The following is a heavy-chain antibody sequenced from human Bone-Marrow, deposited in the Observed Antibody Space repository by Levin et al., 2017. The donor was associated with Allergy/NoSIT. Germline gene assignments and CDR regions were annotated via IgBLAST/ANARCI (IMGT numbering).Heavy chain of an antibody. CDR3: AHRRGGYSWNDGDFDY. CDR2: IYWDDDK. Sequence: SGPTLVKPTQTLTLTCTFSGFSLSTGGVGVGWIRQPPGKALECLALIYWDDDKRYSPSLRSRLTITKDTSKNQVVLTVTNMDPVDTATYYCAHRRGGYSWNDGDFDYWGQGTLVTVSS. CDR1: GFSLSTGGVG. J-gene: IGHJ4*02. D-gene: IGHD1-20*01. V-gene: IGHV2-5*02.